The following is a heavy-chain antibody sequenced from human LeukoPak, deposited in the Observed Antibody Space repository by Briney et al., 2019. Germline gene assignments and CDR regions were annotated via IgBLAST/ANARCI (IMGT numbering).Heavy chain of an antibody. Sequence: SETLSLTCTVSGGSISSSYWSWIRQPPGMQLEWIGYIYSGDSSGITNYNPSLKSRVIISQDRSKNQFSLKLSSVTAADAAVYYCARLAARRGYYSSGMDVWGQGTTVTVSS. D-gene: IGHD3-10*01. J-gene: IGHJ6*02. V-gene: IGHV4-59*01. CDR1: GGSISSSY. CDR2: IYSGDSSGIT. CDR3: ARLAARRGYYSSGMDV.